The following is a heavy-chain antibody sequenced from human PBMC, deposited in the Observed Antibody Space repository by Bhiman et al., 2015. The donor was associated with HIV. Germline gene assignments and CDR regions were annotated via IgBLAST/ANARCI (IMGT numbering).Heavy chain of an antibody. CDR1: GFTFRSYS. V-gene: IGHV3-48*01. D-gene: IGHD6-19*01. Sequence: EVQLVESGGGLVQPGGSLRLSCAASGFTFRSYSMNWVRQAPGKGLEWVAYISSSGSKINYADSVKGRFSISRDNAKNSVYLQMNSLRAEDTAVYYCARDGSGWYTYGWFDPWGQGTLVTVSS. CDR2: ISSSGSKI. CDR3: ARDGSGWYTYGWFDP. J-gene: IGHJ5*02.